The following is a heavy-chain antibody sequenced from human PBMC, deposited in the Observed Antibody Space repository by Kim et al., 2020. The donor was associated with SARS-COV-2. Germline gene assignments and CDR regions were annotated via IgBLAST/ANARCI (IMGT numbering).Heavy chain of an antibody. V-gene: IGHV3-74*01. Sequence: YAESVRGRFTISRDKAKNTLYLQMNSLRAEDTSVYHCASKTAGYYHYAMDVWGQGTTVTVSS. CDR3: ASKTAGYYHYAMDV. J-gene: IGHJ6*02. D-gene: IGHD1-1*01.